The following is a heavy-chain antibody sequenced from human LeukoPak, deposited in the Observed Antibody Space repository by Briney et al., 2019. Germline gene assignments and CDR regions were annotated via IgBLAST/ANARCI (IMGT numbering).Heavy chain of an antibody. CDR1: EFTFSSYD. D-gene: IGHD6-19*01. CDR3: AKNNSGRSSLDF. J-gene: IGHJ4*02. V-gene: IGHV3-30*02. CDR2: IRCDGSNK. Sequence: GGSLRLSCAASEFTFSSYDMHWVRQAPGKGLEWVAFIRCDGSNKYYAGSVKGRFTISRDNSKNTLHLQMNSLRAEDTAVYYCAKNNSGRSSLDFWGQGTLVTVSS.